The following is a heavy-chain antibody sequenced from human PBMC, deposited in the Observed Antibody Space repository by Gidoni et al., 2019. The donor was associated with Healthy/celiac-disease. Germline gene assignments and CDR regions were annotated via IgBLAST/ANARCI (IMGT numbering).Heavy chain of an antibody. CDR1: GFTLSNAW. Sequence: VQLVESGVGLVKPGGSLRLSCAASGFTLSNAWLSWCRKAPGKGLEGVGRIKSKTDGGTTDYAATVKGRFTISRDDSKNTLYLQMNSLKTEDTAVYYCTTDLRSGYYYDSSGYPEYFQHWGQGTLVTVSS. CDR3: TTDLRSGYYYDSSGYPEYFQH. CDR2: IKSKTDGGTT. V-gene: IGHV3-15*01. D-gene: IGHD3-22*01. J-gene: IGHJ1*01.